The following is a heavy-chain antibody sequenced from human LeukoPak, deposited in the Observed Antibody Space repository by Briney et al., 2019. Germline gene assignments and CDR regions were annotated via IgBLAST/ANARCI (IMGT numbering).Heavy chain of an antibody. CDR2: INHSGST. CDR1: GGSFSGYY. J-gene: IGHJ3*02. CDR3: ARSPHAFDI. V-gene: IGHV4-34*01. Sequence: SETLSLTCAVYGGSFSGYYWSWIRQPPGKGLEWIGEINHSGSTNYNPSLKSRVTISVDTSKNQFSLKLSSVTAADTAVYYCARSPHAFDIWGQGTMVTVSS.